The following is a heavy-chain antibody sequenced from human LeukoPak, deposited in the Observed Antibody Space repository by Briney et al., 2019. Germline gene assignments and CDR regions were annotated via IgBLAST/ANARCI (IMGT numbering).Heavy chain of an antibody. V-gene: IGHV3-23*01. CDR2: ISGSGGST. CDR3: AKDLPYSGSYRDY. J-gene: IGHJ4*02. D-gene: IGHD1-26*01. Sequence: GGSLRLSCAASGFTFSSYSMNWVRQAPGKGLEWVSAISGSGGSTYYADSVKGRFTISRDNSKNTLYLQMNSLRAEDTAVYYCAKDLPYSGSYRDYWGQGTLVTVSS. CDR1: GFTFSSYS.